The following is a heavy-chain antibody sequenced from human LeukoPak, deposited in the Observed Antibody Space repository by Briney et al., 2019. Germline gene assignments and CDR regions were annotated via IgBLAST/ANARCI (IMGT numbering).Heavy chain of an antibody. V-gene: IGHV3-23*01. CDR1: GFTFSSYA. J-gene: IGHJ4*02. CDR2: ISGSGGST. D-gene: IGHD1-26*01. Sequence: GGSLRLSCAASGFTFSSYAMSWVRQAPGKGLEWVSAISGSGGSTYYADSVKGRFTISRDNSKNTLYLQMNSLRAEDTAVYYCAKDYLVGATVAYYFDYWGQGTLITASS. CDR3: AKDYLVGATVAYYFDY.